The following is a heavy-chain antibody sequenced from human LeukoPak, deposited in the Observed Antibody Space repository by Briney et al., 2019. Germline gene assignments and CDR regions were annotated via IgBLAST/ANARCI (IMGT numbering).Heavy chain of an antibody. Sequence: PSETLSLTCTVSGGSIITYYWSWIRQPPGRGLEWVAYIYCSDSSNYHPALKSRATITVDTSKNQFSLRLSSVTATDTAVYYCTRHGPAWSFDYWGQGTQVTVSS. CDR2: IYCSDSS. CDR3: TRHGPAWSFDY. V-gene: IGHV4-59*08. J-gene: IGHJ4*02. CDR1: GGSIITYY. D-gene: IGHD2-8*02.